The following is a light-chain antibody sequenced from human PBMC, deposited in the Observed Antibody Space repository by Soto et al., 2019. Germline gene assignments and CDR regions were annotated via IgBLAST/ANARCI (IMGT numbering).Light chain of an antibody. CDR1: SGDVGGYDY. CDR2: EVT. V-gene: IGLV2-14*01. CDR3: SSHTSGSTRG. Sequence: QSVLTQPASVSGSPGQSIAISCTGTSGDVGGYDYVSWYQQHPDKAPKLMIYEVTKRPSWVSNRFSGSKSGNTASLTISGIQPEDEADYYCSSHTSGSTRGFGSGTKRTFL. J-gene: IGLJ1*01.